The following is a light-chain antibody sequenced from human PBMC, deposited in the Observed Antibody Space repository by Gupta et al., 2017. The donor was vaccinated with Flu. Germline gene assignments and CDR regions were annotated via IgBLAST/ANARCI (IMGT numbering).Light chain of an antibody. CDR2: DVN. CDR3: CSFAGYSTLWV. V-gene: IGLV2-11*01. J-gene: IGLJ3*02. CDR1: SSDVGGYNY. Sequence: QSALTQPRSVSGSPGQPVTISCTGTSSDVGGYNYVSWYQQHPGKAPKLIIYDVNKRPSGVPDRFSGSKSGNTASLTISGLQAEDEADYYCCSFAGYSTLWVFGGGTELTVL.